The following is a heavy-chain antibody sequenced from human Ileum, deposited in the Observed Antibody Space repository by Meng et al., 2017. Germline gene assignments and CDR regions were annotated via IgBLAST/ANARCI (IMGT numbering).Heavy chain of an antibody. CDR1: GGSIESNNW. CDR3: ARADYVRYFDL. D-gene: IGHD3-10*02. V-gene: IGHV4-4*02. J-gene: IGHJ2*01. CDR2: VYNSGST. Sequence: QVQRRESGQELGNPSKTSSLTCAVSGGSIESNNWWPCLRQPPGQGLEWIGEVYNSGSTHYNPSLQSRVTISIANSKNRFSLSLNSVTAADTAIYYCARADYVRYFDLWGRGTLVTVSS.